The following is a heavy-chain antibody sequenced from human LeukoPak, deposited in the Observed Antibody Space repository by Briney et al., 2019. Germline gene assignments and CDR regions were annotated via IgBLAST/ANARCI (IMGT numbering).Heavy chain of an antibody. V-gene: IGHV3-23*01. CDR2: TTGSGDKL. CDR1: GFTFRSYA. CDR3: AKEGAITGAGTCYFQY. Sequence: GGSLRLSCTASGFTFRSYALSWVRQAPGKGLEWVSATTGSGDKLFYADSVKGRFTLSRDNSKNTLYMQMNSLRAEDTAVYYCAKEGAITGAGTCYFQYWGQGTLVTVSS. D-gene: IGHD6-13*01. J-gene: IGHJ1*01.